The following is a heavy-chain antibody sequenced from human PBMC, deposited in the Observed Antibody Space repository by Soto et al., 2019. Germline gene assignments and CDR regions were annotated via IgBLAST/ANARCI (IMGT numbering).Heavy chain of an antibody. CDR2: IYYSGST. Sequence: NPSETLSLTCTVSGGSISSSSYYWGWIRQPPGKGLEWIGSIYYSGSTYYNPSLKSRVTISVDTSKNQFSLKLSSVTAADTAVYYCARHFGGKAYFDYWGQGTLVTVSS. CDR3: ARHFGGKAYFDY. J-gene: IGHJ4*02. CDR1: GGSISSSSYY. D-gene: IGHD2-15*01. V-gene: IGHV4-39*01.